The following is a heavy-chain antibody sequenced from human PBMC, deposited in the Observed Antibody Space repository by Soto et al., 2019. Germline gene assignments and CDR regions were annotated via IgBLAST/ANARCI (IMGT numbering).Heavy chain of an antibody. CDR2: IYWNYDL. J-gene: IGHJ4*02. Sequence: EXGPTLVNTPQTLPLSCTLSVFSLTTSEVGVGWIRQPPGKALEWLALIYWNYDLRYSPSLRSRLTITKDTSKNQVVLTMTNMDPVDTATYFCARGTGAGNSCYFDLWGQRALVTVSS. V-gene: IGHV2-5*01. CDR1: VFSLTTSEVG. D-gene: IGHD6-13*01. CDR3: ARGTGAGNSCYFDL.